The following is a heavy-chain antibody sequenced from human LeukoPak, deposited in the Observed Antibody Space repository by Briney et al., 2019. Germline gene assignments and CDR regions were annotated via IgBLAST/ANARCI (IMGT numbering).Heavy chain of an antibody. CDR3: ARGNIVLYGDYVFDY. J-gene: IGHJ4*02. CDR2: ISGSGGST. CDR1: GFTFSSYA. V-gene: IGHV3-23*01. D-gene: IGHD4-17*01. Sequence: GGSLRLSCAASGFTFSSYAMSWVRQAPGKGLEWVSAISGSGGSTYYADSVKGRFTISRDNSKNTLYLQMNSLRAEDTAVYYCARGNIVLYGDYVFDYWGQGTLVTVSS.